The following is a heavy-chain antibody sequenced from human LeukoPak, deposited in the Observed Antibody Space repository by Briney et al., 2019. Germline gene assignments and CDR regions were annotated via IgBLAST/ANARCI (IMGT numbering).Heavy chain of an antibody. D-gene: IGHD3-22*01. CDR3: ARSKGRARGPYYYDSSGYYYFDY. Sequence: PSETLSLTCNVSGDSISSSTYYWGWIRQPPGKGLEWIGEINHSGSTNYNPSLKSRVTISVDTSKNQFSLKLSSVTAADTAVYYCARSKGRARGPYYYDSSGYYYFDYWGQRTLVTVSS. V-gene: IGHV4-39*07. CDR1: GDSISSSTYY. CDR2: INHSGST. J-gene: IGHJ4*02.